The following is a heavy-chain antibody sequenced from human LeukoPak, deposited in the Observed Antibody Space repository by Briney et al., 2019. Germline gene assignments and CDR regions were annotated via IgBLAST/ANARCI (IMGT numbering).Heavy chain of an antibody. Sequence: SETLSLTCSVAGGSISTYYWNWIRQTPGKGLEWIGHISYGNTDYNPSLESRVTISVDTSKNQFSLKLTSVTAADTAVYYCARDKAHSYGRYFDPWGQGALVIVSS. J-gene: IGHJ5*02. CDR1: GGSISTYY. D-gene: IGHD5-18*01. V-gene: IGHV4-59*01. CDR2: ISYGNT. CDR3: ARDKAHSYGRYFDP.